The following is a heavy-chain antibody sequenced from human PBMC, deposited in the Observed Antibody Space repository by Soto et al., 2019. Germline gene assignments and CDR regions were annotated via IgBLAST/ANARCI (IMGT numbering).Heavy chain of an antibody. Sequence: PGGSLRLSCAASGFTFSSYAMSWVRQAPGKGLEWVSAISGSGGSTYYADSVKGRFTISRDNAKNSLYLQMNSLRAEDTAVYYCARRAYSGYDGFDYWGQGTRVTVSS. J-gene: IGHJ4*02. CDR2: ISGSGGST. CDR3: ARRAYSGYDGFDY. V-gene: IGHV3-23*01. D-gene: IGHD5-12*01. CDR1: GFTFSSYA.